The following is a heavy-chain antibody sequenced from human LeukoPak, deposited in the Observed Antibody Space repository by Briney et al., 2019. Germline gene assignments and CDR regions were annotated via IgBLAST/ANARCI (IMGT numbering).Heavy chain of an antibody. CDR3: ATWAYDSSGNGNFAEYFQH. J-gene: IGHJ1*01. CDR2: VYYSGST. CDR1: GGSISSYY. D-gene: IGHD3-22*01. V-gene: IGHV4-59*12. Sequence: SETLSLTSTVSGGSISSYYWSWIRQPPGKGLEWIGSVYYSGSTYYSPSLKSRVTISVDTSKNQFSLKLSSVTAADTAVYYCATWAYDSSGNGNFAEYFQHWGQGTLVTVSS.